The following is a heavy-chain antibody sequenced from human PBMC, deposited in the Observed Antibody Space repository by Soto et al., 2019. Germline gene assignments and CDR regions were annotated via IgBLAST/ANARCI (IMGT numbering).Heavy chain of an antibody. J-gene: IGHJ6*03. D-gene: IGHD2-2*01. CDR2: IYYSGST. CDR3: ARGNSIVVVPAAQEGSYYHYMDV. Sequence: ASETLSLTCTVSGGSISSGGYYWSWIRQHPGKGLAWTGYIYYSGSTYYNPSLKSRVTISVDTSKNQFSLKLSSVTAADTAVYYCARGNSIVVVPAAQEGSYYHYMDVWGKGTTVTVSS. CDR1: GGSISSGGYY. V-gene: IGHV4-31*03.